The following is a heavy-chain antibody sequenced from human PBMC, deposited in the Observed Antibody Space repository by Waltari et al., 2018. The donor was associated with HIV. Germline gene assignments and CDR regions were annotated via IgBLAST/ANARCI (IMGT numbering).Heavy chain of an antibody. D-gene: IGHD6-19*01. CDR2: ISTASTYI. J-gene: IGHJ6*02. Sequence: EMQLVESGGGLVKPGGSLRLSCGASGVTFRSFRMNWVRGAPGKGMDWVSSISTASTYIYYGDSVKGRFTISRDNAKNSLYLQMNSLRAEDTAVYFCARSSVPVGPLYGMDVWGQGTTVTVAS. CDR3: ARSSVPVGPLYGMDV. CDR1: GVTFRSFR. V-gene: IGHV3-21*02.